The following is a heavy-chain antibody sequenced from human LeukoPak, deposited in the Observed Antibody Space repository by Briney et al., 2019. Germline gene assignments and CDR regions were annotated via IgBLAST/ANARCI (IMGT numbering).Heavy chain of an antibody. D-gene: IGHD3-22*01. V-gene: IGHV4-39*07. CDR2: IYYSGNT. Sequence: SETLSLTCSVSGGSIRSTTYYWGWIRQPPGKRLEWIARIYYSGNTYYSPSLMSRVTISVDTSKNQFSLNLRSVTAADTAVYYCARAPHFFDTTGSRYYFDYWGQGALVTVSS. J-gene: IGHJ4*02. CDR3: ARAPHFFDTTGSRYYFDY. CDR1: GGSIRSTTYY.